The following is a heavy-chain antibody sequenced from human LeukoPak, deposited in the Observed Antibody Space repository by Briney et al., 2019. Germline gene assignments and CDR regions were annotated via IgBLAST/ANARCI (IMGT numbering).Heavy chain of an antibody. CDR3: ARGAYDILTGYYRGMPVGYFDY. CDR2: MYHSGST. J-gene: IGHJ4*02. V-gene: IGHV4-30-2*01. CDR1: GCSISSGGYS. D-gene: IGHD3-9*01. Sequence: TLSLTCAVSGCSISSGGYSWSCIPQPPGKGLEWLGYMYHSGSTYYNPSLKSRVTISVDRSKTQFSLKLSSVTAADTAVYYCARGAYDILTGYYRGMPVGYFDYWGQQALVTVAS.